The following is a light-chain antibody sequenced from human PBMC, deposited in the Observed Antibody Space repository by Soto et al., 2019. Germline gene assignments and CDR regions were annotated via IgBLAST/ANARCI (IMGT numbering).Light chain of an antibody. V-gene: IGLV1-40*01. CDR2: GNS. J-gene: IGLJ1*01. Sequence: QSVLTQPPSVSGAPGQRVTISCTGSSSNIGATSDVQWYQQLPGTAPKLLIYGNSNRPSGVPDRFSGSKSGTSASLAITGLQADDEADYYCQSYDSSLSAHYVFGPGTKLTVL. CDR1: SSNIGATSD. CDR3: QSYDSSLSAHYV.